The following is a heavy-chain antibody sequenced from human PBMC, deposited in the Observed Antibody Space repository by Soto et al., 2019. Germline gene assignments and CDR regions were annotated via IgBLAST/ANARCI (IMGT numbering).Heavy chain of an antibody. CDR2: ARNRVNGYTT. V-gene: IGHV3-72*01. CDR3: ARLMGTAFDL. D-gene: IGHD2-8*01. CDR1: GFTFSDHY. J-gene: IGHJ4*02. Sequence: LRLSCAASGFTFSDHYMDWVRQAPGKGLEWVGRARNRVNGYTTAYAASVRGRFSISRDDSKNSLYLQMNSLTAEDTAVYFCARLMGTAFDLWGQGTLVTVSS.